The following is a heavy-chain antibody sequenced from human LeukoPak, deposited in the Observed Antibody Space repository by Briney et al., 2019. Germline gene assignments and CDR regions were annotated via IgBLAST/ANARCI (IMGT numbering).Heavy chain of an antibody. CDR1: NYTFIRYG. CDR3: AREESIGRYQFLHDS. V-gene: IGHV1-18*01. J-gene: IGHJ4*02. D-gene: IGHD1-26*01. Sequence: ASVKVSCKASNYTFIRYGITWVRQAPGQGLEWLAWISPYNGNTKYAQKFQGRVTMTTDTSTSTAYMELRSLTSDDTAVYYCAREESIGRYQFLHDSWGQGTLVTVSS. CDR2: ISPYNGNT.